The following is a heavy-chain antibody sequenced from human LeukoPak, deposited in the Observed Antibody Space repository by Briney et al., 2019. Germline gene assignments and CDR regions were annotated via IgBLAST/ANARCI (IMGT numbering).Heavy chain of an antibody. D-gene: IGHD3-9*01. J-gene: IGHJ5*02. CDR1: GGSITSSY. CDR3: ARGRYSAGDNWFDP. CDR2: IHYTGST. Sequence: SETLSLTCTVYGGSITSSYWSWIRQSPGKGLEWIGYIHYTGSTNYNPSLKSRVTMLIDTSKNQFSLKLSSVTAADTAVYYCARGRYSAGDNWFDPWGQGTLVTVSS. V-gene: IGHV4-59*01.